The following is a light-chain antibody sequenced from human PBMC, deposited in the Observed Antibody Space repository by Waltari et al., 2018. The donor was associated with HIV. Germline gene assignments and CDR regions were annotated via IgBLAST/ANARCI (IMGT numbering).Light chain of an antibody. Sequence: QSALTQPASVSGSPGQSITLSCTGTSSDVGGYNYVSWYQQHPGKAPKLMIYEVSNRPSGVSNRFSGLQAEDEADYYCSSYTSSSTLVFGGGTKLTVL. CDR3: SSYTSSSTLV. V-gene: IGLV2-14*01. CDR2: EVS. CDR1: SSDVGGYNY. J-gene: IGLJ2*01.